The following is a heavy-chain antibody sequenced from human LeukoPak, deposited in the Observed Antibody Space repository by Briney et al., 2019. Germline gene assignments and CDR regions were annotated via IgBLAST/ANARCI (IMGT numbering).Heavy chain of an antibody. CDR2: IIPIFGTA. D-gene: IGHD3-3*01. J-gene: IGHJ5*02. V-gene: IGHV1-69*06. CDR1: GGTFSSYA. Sequence: ASVKVSCKASGGTFSSYAISWVRQAPGQGLEWMGRIIPIFGTANYAQKFQGRVTITADKSTSTAYMELRSLRSDDTAVYYCARVWYDSEGWFDPWGQGTLVTVSS. CDR3: ARVWYDSEGWFDP.